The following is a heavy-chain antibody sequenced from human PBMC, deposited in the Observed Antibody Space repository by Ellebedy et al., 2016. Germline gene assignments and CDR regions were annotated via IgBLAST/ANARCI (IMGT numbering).Heavy chain of an antibody. CDR3: ARAVYGMGWFDP. J-gene: IGHJ5*02. V-gene: IGHV1-3*01. D-gene: IGHD2-8*01. Sequence: ASVKVSCKASGYTFNSYALHWVRQAPGQRLEWMGWINAGNGNTKYSQKFQGRVTITRDTSANTAYMELSSLRSEDTAVYYCARAVYGMGWFDPWGQGTLVTVSS. CDR2: INAGNGNT. CDR1: GYTFNSYA.